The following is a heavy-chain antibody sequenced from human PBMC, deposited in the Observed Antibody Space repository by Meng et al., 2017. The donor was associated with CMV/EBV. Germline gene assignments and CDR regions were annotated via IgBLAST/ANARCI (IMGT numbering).Heavy chain of an antibody. J-gene: IGHJ4*02. Sequence: ASVKVSCKVSGYTLTELSRHWVRQAPGKGLEWMGGFDPEDGATIYAQKFQGRVTMTEDTSTDTAYMELSSLRSEDTAVYYCATARVDCSSTSCYTYYFDYWGQGTLVTVSS. CDR1: GYTLTELS. CDR2: FDPEDGAT. CDR3: ATARVDCSSTSCYTYYFDY. V-gene: IGHV1-24*01. D-gene: IGHD2-2*02.